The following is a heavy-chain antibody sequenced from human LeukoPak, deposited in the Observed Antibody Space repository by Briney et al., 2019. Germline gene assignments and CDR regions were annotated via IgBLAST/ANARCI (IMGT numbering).Heavy chain of an antibody. J-gene: IGHJ6*02. D-gene: IGHD3-10*01. V-gene: IGHV4-59*08. CDR1: GGSISSYY. CDR2: TYYSGST. CDR3: ARLRYYGSGSYYKGYYYGMDV. Sequence: SETLSLTCTVSGGSISSYYWSWIRQPPGKGLEWIGYTYYSGSTNYNPSLKSRVTISVDTSKNQFSLKLGSVTAADTAVYYCARLRYYGSGSYYKGYYYGMDVWGQGTTVTVSS.